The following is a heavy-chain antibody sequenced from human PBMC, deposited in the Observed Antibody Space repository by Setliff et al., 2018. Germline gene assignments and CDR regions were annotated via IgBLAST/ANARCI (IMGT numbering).Heavy chain of an antibody. J-gene: IGHJ5*02. Sequence: PGGSLRLSCAASGFSFSSFWMSWVRQAPGKGLEYVANLNQDGSARYYVDSVKGRFTISRDNTKNALYLQMNSLRVEDTAVFYCVPGRGSWGQGALVTVSS. CDR2: LNQDGSAR. V-gene: IGHV3-7*01. CDR3: VPGRGS. CDR1: GFSFSSFW. D-gene: IGHD6-25*01.